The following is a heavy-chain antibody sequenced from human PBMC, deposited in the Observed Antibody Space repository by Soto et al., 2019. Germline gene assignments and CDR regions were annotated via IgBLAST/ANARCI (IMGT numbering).Heavy chain of an antibody. CDR1: GYTFTGYY. CDR2: INPNSGGT. V-gene: IGHV1-2*02. CDR3: ARADITMIVVVIPSFDY. Sequence: ASVKVSCKASGYTFTGYYMHWVRQAPGQGLEWMGWINPNSGGTNYAQKFQGRVTMTRDTSISTAYMELSRLRSDDTAVYYCARADITMIVVVIPSFDYWGQGTPVTVSS. D-gene: IGHD3-22*01. J-gene: IGHJ4*02.